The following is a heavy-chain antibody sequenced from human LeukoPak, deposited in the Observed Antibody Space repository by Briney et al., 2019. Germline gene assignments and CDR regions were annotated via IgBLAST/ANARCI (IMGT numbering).Heavy chain of an antibody. CDR3: AIYYCSGGSCYPYDAFDI. V-gene: IGHV1-69*05. D-gene: IGHD2-15*01. CDR1: GGTFSSYA. J-gene: IGHJ3*02. CDR2: IIPIFGTA. Sequence: SVKVSCKASGGTFSSYAISWVRQAPGQGLEWMGRIIPIFGTANYAQKFQGRVTITTDESTSTAYMELSSLRSEDTAVYYCAIYYCSGGSCYPYDAFDIWGQGTMVTVSS.